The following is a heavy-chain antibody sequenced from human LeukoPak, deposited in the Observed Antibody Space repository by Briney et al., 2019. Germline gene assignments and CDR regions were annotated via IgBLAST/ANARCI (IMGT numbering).Heavy chain of an antibody. D-gene: IGHD1-26*01. CDR2: VGVAANT. CDR1: GFTFSSYD. J-gene: IGHJ4*02. Sequence: GGSLRLSCAASGFTFSSYDMHWVRQATGKGLEWVSAVGVAANTFYSGSVKGRFTISRENAKNSLYLLMSSLGAEDTAVYYCARQKTPHGNFDYWGQGTLVTASS. CDR3: ARQKTPHGNFDY. V-gene: IGHV3-13*01.